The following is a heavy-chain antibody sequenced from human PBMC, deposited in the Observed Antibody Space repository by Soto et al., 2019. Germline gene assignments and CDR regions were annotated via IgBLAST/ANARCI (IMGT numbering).Heavy chain of an antibody. CDR1: GFSLTTSGVG. V-gene: IGHV2-5*02. CDR3: ASSSGYRIFDC. D-gene: IGHD3-22*01. J-gene: IGHJ4*02. CDR2: IFCDDDK. Sequence: QITLKESGPTLVKPTQTLTLTCTFSGFSLTTSGVGVGWIRQPPGKALEWLALIFCDDDKRYSPSLKSRLTITKVTSKNQVVLTMTNMDPVDTATYYCASSSGYRIFDCWGQGTLVTVSS.